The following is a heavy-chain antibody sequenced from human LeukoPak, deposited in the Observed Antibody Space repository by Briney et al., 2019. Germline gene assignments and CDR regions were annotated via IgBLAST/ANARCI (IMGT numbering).Heavy chain of an antibody. V-gene: IGHV4-59*12. CDR2: IYYSGST. Sequence: SETLSLTCTVSGGSISSYYWSWIRQPPGKGLEWIGYIYYSGSTNYNPSLKGRVTISVDTSKNQFSLKLSSVTAADTAVYYCARDVVRWFDPWGQGTLVTVSS. J-gene: IGHJ5*02. CDR1: GGSISSYY. CDR3: ARDVVRWFDP. D-gene: IGHD3-10*01.